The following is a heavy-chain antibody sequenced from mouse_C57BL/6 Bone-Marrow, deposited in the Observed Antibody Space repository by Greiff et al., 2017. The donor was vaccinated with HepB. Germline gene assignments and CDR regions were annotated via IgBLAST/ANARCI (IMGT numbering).Heavy chain of an antibody. Sequence: QVQLQQPGAELVKPGASVKMSCKASGYTFTSYWITWVKQRPGQGLEWIGDIYPGSGSTNYNEKFKSKATLTVYTSSSTAYMQLSSLTSEDSAVYYCAREGDYDYGSSYGYAMDYWGQGTSVTVSS. J-gene: IGHJ4*01. CDR3: AREGDYDYGSSYGYAMDY. CDR2: IYPGSGST. V-gene: IGHV1-55*01. CDR1: GYTFTSYW. D-gene: IGHD1-1*01.